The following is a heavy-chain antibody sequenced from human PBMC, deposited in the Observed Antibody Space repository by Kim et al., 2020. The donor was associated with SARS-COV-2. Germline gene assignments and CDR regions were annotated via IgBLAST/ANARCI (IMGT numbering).Heavy chain of an antibody. CDR3: AHLDCSGGSCYGRGVYYYYGMDV. J-gene: IGHJ6*02. CDR1: GYTFTSYY. CDR2: INPSGGST. Sequence: ASVKVSCKASGYTFTSYYMHWVRQAPGQGLEWMGIINPSGGSTSYAQKFQGRVTMTRDTSTSTVYMELSSLRSEDTAVYYCAHLDCSGGSCYGRGVYYYYGMDVWGQGTTVTVSS. D-gene: IGHD2-15*01. V-gene: IGHV1-46*01.